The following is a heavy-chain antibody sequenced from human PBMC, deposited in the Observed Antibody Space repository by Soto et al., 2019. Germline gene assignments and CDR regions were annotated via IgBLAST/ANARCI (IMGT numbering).Heavy chain of an antibody. Sequence: GGSLRLSCSASGFTFSSYAMHWVRQAPGKGLEYVSAISSNGGSTYYADSVKGRFTISRDNSKNTLYLQMSSLRAEDRAVYYCLKDWASSWYYFDYWGQGTLVTVSS. CDR3: LKDWASSWYYFDY. CDR1: GFTFSSYA. J-gene: IGHJ4*02. V-gene: IGHV3-64D*09. D-gene: IGHD6-13*01. CDR2: ISSNGGST.